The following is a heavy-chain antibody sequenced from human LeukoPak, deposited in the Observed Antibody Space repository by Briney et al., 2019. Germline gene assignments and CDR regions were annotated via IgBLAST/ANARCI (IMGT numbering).Heavy chain of an antibody. CDR2: IIPIFGTA. CDR3: ARDRDLRFGELLWWFDP. D-gene: IGHD3-10*01. Sequence: SVKVSCKASGGTFSSYAISWVRQAPGQGLEWMGRIIPIFGTANYAQKFQGRVTITTDESTSTAYMELSSLRSEDTAVYYCARDRDLRFGELLWWFDPWGQGTLVTVSP. J-gene: IGHJ5*02. CDR1: GGTFSSYA. V-gene: IGHV1-69*05.